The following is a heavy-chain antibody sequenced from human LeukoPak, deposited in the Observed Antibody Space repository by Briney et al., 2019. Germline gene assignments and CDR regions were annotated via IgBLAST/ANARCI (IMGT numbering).Heavy chain of an antibody. D-gene: IGHD4-17*01. J-gene: IGHJ4*02. V-gene: IGHV3-7*01. CDR1: GFTFSSYW. CDR2: IKQDGSEK. CDR3: ARDDYGAYDVVDY. Sequence: GGSLRLSCAASGFTFSSYWMSWVRQAPGKGLEWVANIKQDGSEKYYVASVKGRFTISRDNAKNSLYLQMNSLRAEDTAVYYCARDDYGAYDVVDYWGQGSLVTVSS.